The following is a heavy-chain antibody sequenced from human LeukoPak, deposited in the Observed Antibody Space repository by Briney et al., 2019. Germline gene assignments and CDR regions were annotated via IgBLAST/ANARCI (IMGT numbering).Heavy chain of an antibody. Sequence: PGGSLRLSCVTSGFTFSSYGMHWVRQVPGKGLEWVAVISYDAKSNYHVDSVKGRFTISRDNSKNTLYLQMNSLRAEDTAVYYCARDVYYYDSSGYYHPGGSDYWGQGTLVTVSS. CDR3: ARDVYYYDSSGYYHPGGSDY. CDR1: GFTFSSYG. V-gene: IGHV3-30*03. D-gene: IGHD3-22*01. CDR2: ISYDAKSN. J-gene: IGHJ4*02.